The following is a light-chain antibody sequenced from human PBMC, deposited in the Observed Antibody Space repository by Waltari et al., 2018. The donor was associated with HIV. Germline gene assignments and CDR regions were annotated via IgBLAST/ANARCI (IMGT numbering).Light chain of an antibody. CDR2: EDN. J-gene: IGLJ3*02. V-gene: IGLV6-57*03. CDR1: SGSIASNY. Sequence: NFMLTQPHSVSESPGKTVTISCTRSSGSIASNYVQWYQQRPGSAPTTVSYEDNQRPAGVPDRFSGSIDSSANSASLTISGLKTEDEADYYCQSYDSSKSRGVFGGGTKLTVL. CDR3: QSYDSSKSRGV.